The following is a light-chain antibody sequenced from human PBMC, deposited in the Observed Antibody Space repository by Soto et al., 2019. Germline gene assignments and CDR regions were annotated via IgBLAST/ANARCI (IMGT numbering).Light chain of an antibody. J-gene: IGKJ1*01. CDR2: GAS. CDR1: QSISSY. V-gene: IGKV3-20*01. CDR3: QQYGSSWWT. Sequence: EIVLTQSPATLSLSPGERATLSCRASQSISSYLVWYQQKPGQAPRLLIYGASSRATGIPDRFSGSGSGTDFTLSISRLEPEDFAVYYCQQYGSSWWTFGQGTKV.